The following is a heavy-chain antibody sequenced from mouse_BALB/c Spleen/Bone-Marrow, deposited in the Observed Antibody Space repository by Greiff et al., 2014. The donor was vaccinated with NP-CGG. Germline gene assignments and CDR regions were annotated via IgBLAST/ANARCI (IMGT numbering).Heavy chain of an antibody. CDR3: ARPQAYYGNYSDY. CDR1: GFTFSSYG. J-gene: IGHJ2*01. D-gene: IGHD2-10*01. Sequence: DVQLVESGGGLVQPGGSLKLSCAASGFTFSSYGMSWVRQTPDKRLELVATINSNGGSTYYPDSVKGRFTISRDNAKNTLYLQMSSLKSEDTAMYYCARPQAYYGNYSDYWGQGTTLTVSS. CDR2: INSNGGST. V-gene: IGHV5-6-3*01.